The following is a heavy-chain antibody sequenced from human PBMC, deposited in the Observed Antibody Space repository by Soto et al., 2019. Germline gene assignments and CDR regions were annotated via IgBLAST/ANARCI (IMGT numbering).Heavy chain of an antibody. Sequence: QVHLVQPGTEVKKPGASVTLSCTASGFTLASYTMHWVRQAPGQSLEWVGWINAGDGDTSYSHKFRDRVTLTRDISASTSYMEVRHLTSADTAGYVWARPLQVSVVRAQSLRHWGQGTLLIVSS. CDR2: INAGDGDT. D-gene: IGHD3-10*01. CDR3: ARPLQVSVVRAQSLRH. CDR1: GFTLASYT. V-gene: IGHV1-3*01. J-gene: IGHJ1*01.